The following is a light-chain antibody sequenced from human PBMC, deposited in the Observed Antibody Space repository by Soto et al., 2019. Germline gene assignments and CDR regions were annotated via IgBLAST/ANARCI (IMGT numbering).Light chain of an antibody. CDR3: QQVYTFPFT. V-gene: IGKV1-12*02. CDR2: AAY. Sequence: DIQMTQSPSSVSASVGDSVTIPCRASQAISSWLAWYQQKPGKAPKLLIYAAYSLKSGVPSRFSGSGSGTDFTLTISSLQPEDFATYYCQQVYTFPFTFGPGTKVDIK. CDR1: QAISSW. J-gene: IGKJ3*01.